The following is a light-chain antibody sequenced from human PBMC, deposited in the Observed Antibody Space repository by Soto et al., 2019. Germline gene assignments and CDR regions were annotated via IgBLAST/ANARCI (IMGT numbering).Light chain of an antibody. Sequence: EIVLTQSPATLSLSPGERATLSCRASQTLTSNYLAWYQQKPGQAPRLLIHGAASMATGIPDRFSGSGSGTDLTLTISRLEPEAFAVYYCQQYSDSVLTFGGGTKVEIK. V-gene: IGKV3-20*01. CDR1: QTLTSNY. CDR3: QQYSDSVLT. J-gene: IGKJ4*01. CDR2: GAA.